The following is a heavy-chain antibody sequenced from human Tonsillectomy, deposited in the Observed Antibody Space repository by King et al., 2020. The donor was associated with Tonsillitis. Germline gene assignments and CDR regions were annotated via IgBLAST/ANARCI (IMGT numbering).Heavy chain of an antibody. J-gene: IGHJ4*02. CDR3: ARETGDGYNYVSDY. Sequence: VQLVESGGDLVQPGGSLRLSCAASGFTFSSYEMNWVRPAPGKGLEWGSYISSSGSTIYYADSVKGRFTISRDKAKNSLYLQMNSLRAEDTAVYYCARETGDGYNYVSDYWGQGTLVTVSS. CDR2: ISSSGSTI. D-gene: IGHD5-24*01. CDR1: GFTFSSYE. V-gene: IGHV3-48*03.